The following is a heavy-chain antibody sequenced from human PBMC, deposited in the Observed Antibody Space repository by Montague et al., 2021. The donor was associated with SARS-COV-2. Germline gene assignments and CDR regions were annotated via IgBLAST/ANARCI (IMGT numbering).Heavy chain of an antibody. V-gene: IGHV2-70*04. J-gene: IGHJ3*02. Sequence: PALVKPTQTLTLTCTLSGFSLSTSGMRASWIRPPPGKALEWLARIDWDDDKFYSTSLKTRLTISKDTSKNQVVLTMTNMDPVDTATYYCARSYYDILTNYYDAFDIGGRGTMVTVSS. D-gene: IGHD3-9*01. CDR3: ARSYYDILTNYYDAFDI. CDR1: GFSLSTSGMR. CDR2: IDWDDDK.